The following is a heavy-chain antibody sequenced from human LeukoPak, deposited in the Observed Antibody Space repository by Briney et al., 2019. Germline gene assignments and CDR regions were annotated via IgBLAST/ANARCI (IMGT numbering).Heavy chain of an antibody. CDR1: GYTFTSYG. D-gene: IGHD3-9*01. CDR3: ARVYDILTGYYRRTLDY. Sequence: ASVKVSCKASGYTFTSYGISWVRQAPGQGLEWMGWISAYNGNTNYAQKLQGRVIMTTDTSTSTAYMELRSLRSDDTAVYYCARVYDILTGYYRRTLDYWGQGTLVTVSS. CDR2: ISAYNGNT. J-gene: IGHJ4*02. V-gene: IGHV1-18*01.